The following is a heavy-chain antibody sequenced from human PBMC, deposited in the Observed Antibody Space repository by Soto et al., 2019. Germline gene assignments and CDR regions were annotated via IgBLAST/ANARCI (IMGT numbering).Heavy chain of an antibody. V-gene: IGHV3-74*03. J-gene: IGHJ5*02. CDR2: ISSDGRNT. CDR1: GFAFSSYW. CDR3: SKATTVTGVGGYR. Sequence: EVQLVESGGGLVQPGGSLRLSCAASGFAFSSYWMQWVRQPPGKGPVWVSRISSDGRNTTYADPVKGRFTISRDNAKHTLHLQLTSLTDDDTAVYYCSKATTVTGVGGYRWGQGTLVTVSS. D-gene: IGHD6-19*01.